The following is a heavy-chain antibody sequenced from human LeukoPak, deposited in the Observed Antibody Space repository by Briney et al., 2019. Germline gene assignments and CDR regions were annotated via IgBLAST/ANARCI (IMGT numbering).Heavy chain of an antibody. J-gene: IGHJ2*01. V-gene: IGHV4-59*01. CDR1: GGSISSCY. CDR3: ARTYGSSGLGYFDL. Sequence: SETLSLTCTVSGGSISSCYWGWIRQPPGKGLEWIGYIYYSGSTNYSPSLKSRLTISVDTSKNQFSLKLSSVTAADTAVYYCARTYGSSGLGYFDLWGRGTLVTVSS. D-gene: IGHD6-13*01. CDR2: IYYSGST.